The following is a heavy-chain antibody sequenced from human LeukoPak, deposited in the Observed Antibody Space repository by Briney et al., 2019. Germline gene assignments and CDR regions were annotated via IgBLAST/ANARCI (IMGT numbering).Heavy chain of an antibody. V-gene: IGHV3-66*01. Sequence: PGGSLRLSCAASGFTVSSNYMSWVRQAPGKGLEWVSVIYSGGSTYYADSVKGRFTISRDNSKNTLYLQMNSLRAEDTAVYYCARDLGYYGSGPGVDVWGKGTTVTISS. CDR2: IYSGGST. CDR3: ARDLGYYGSGPGVDV. J-gene: IGHJ6*04. CDR1: GFTVSSNY. D-gene: IGHD3-10*01.